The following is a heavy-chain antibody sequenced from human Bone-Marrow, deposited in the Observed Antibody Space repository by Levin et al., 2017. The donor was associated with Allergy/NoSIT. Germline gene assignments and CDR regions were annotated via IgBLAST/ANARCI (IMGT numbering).Heavy chain of an antibody. D-gene: IGHD6-13*01. CDR1: GFDFSRHP. J-gene: IGHJ4*02. CDR3: ARDSLGASSSWYFFDW. V-gene: IGHV3-21*06. CDR2: ISSSGNHI. Sequence: ASVKVSCAASGFDFSRHPMHWVRQAPGQGLEWVASISSSGNHIFSSDLLKGRFTISRDNAQSSLYLQLHSLRDGETAVYYCARDSLGASSSWYFFDWWGQGTLVTVSS.